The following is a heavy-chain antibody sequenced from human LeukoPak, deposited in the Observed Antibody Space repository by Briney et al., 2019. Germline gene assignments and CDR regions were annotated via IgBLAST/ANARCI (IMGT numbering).Heavy chain of an antibody. Sequence: GGSLRLSCTASGFTFGDYAMSWFRQAPGEGLAWVGFIRSKAHGGTTEYAASVKGRFTISRDDSKSIAYLQMDSLKTEDTAVYYCTRAGRYCSGGSCYSFYWGQGTLVTVSS. CDR3: TRAGRYCSGGSCYSFY. CDR2: IRSKAHGGTT. J-gene: IGHJ4*02. D-gene: IGHD2-15*01. V-gene: IGHV3-49*03. CDR1: GFTFGDYA.